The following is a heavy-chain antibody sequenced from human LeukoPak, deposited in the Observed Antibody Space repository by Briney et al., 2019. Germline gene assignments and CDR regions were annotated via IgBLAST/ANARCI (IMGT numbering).Heavy chain of an antibody. CDR2: ISYDGSNK. CDR1: GFTFSSYG. D-gene: IGHD4-17*01. CDR3: AKDKGRGDYGDYGGRLVDY. Sequence: PGRSLRLSCAASGFTFSSYGMHWVRQAPGKGLEWVAVISYDGSNKYYADSVKGRFTISRDNSKNTLYLQMNSLRAEDTAVYYCAKDKGRGDYGDYGGRLVDYWGQGTLVTVSS. J-gene: IGHJ4*02. V-gene: IGHV3-30*18.